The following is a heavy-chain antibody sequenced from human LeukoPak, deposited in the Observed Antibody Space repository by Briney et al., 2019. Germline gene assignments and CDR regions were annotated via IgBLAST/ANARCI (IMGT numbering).Heavy chain of an antibody. CDR2: ISSSSSTI. D-gene: IGHD3-3*01. J-gene: IGHJ4*02. Sequence: PGGSLRLSCAASGFTFSSYSMNWVRQAPGKGLEWVSYISSSSSTIYYADSVKGRFTISRDNAKNSLYLQMNSLRAEDTAVYYCARDQRLRFLEWLLSWGQGTLVTVSS. CDR3: ARDQRLRFLEWLLS. CDR1: GFTFSSYS. V-gene: IGHV3-48*01.